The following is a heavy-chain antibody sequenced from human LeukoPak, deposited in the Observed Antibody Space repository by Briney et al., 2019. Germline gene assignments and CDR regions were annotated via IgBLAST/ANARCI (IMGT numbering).Heavy chain of an antibody. J-gene: IGHJ4*02. V-gene: IGHV3-30*18. CDR2: ISYDGSNK. CDR1: GFTFSTYG. D-gene: IGHD6-19*01. Sequence: GGSLRLSCATSGFTFSTYGMHWVRQAPGKGLEWVAIISYDGSNKYYADSVKGRFTISRDNSQNTLYLQMNSPRPEDTAVYYCAKDSSGWSRGSYYFDYWGQGTLVTVSS. CDR3: AKDSSGWSRGSYYFDY.